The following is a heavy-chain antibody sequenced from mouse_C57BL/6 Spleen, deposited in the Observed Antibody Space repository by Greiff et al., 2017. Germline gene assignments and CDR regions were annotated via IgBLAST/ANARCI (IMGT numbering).Heavy chain of an antibody. J-gene: IGHJ2*01. CDR1: GFTFSSYG. CDR3: ARHESVLLRPFDY. Sequence: DVMLVESGGDLVKPGGSLKLSCAASGFTFSSYGMSWVRQTPDKRLEWVATISSGGSYTYYPDSVKGRFTISRDNAKNTLYLQMSSLKSEDTAMYYCARHESVLLRPFDYWGQGTTLTVSS. V-gene: IGHV5-6*02. CDR2: ISSGGSYT. D-gene: IGHD1-1*01.